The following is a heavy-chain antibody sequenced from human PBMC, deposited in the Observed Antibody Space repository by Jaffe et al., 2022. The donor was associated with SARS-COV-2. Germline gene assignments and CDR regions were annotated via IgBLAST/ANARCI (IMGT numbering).Heavy chain of an antibody. CDR1: GFTFSNYG. CDR2: VSYDGSSE. J-gene: IGHJ3*02. D-gene: IGHD2-15*01. Sequence: QVQLVESGGGVVQPGRSLRLSCAASGFTFSNYGMHWVRQAPGKGLEWVAVVSYDGSSEYYADSVKGRFTISRDNSKNTLYLQVNSLRAEDTAVYFCAKVVDCSGGTCYKTTAFDMWGRGTMVTVSS. CDR3: AKVVDCSGGTCYKTTAFDM. V-gene: IGHV3-30*18.